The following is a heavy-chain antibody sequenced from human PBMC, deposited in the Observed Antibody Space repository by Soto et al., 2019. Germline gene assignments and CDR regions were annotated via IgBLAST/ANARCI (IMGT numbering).Heavy chain of an antibody. CDR2: IWYDGSNK. CDR1: GFTFSSYG. D-gene: IGHD3-10*01. V-gene: IGHV3-33*01. Sequence: GGSLRLSCAASGFTFSSYGMHWVRQAPGKGLEWVAVIWYDGSNKYYADSVKGRFTISRDNSKNTLYLQMNSLRAEDTAVYYCAREITMVRGASPLNYYYYGTDVWGQGTTVTVSS. CDR3: AREITMVRGASPLNYYYYGTDV. J-gene: IGHJ6*02.